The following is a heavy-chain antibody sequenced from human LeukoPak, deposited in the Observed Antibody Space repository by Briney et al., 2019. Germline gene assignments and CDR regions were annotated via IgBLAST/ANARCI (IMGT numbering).Heavy chain of an antibody. CDR3: ARDPGDSSGYYSSRNYYFDS. D-gene: IGHD3-22*01. V-gene: IGHV1-69*05. CDR2: IIPIFGTA. J-gene: IGHJ4*02. Sequence: APVKVSCKASGGTFSSYVISWVRQAPGQGLEWMGGIIPIFGTANYAQKFQGRVTITTDESTSTAYMELTSLRSEDTAVHYCARDPGDSSGYYSSRNYYFDSWGQGTLVTVSS. CDR1: GGTFSSYV.